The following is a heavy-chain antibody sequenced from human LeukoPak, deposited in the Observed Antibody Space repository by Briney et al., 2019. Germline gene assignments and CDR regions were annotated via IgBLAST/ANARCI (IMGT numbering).Heavy chain of an antibody. Sequence: GGSLRLSCAASGFPFSSYWMTWVRQAPGTGLEWVANIKQDGSKKSYVDSVKGRFTISRDNAKNSLYLQMNSLRAEDTAIYYCTRVGYIDEGIDYWGQGTLVTVSS. V-gene: IGHV3-7*04. D-gene: IGHD5-24*01. CDR3: TRVGYIDEGIDY. CDR1: GFPFSSYW. J-gene: IGHJ4*02. CDR2: IKQDGSKK.